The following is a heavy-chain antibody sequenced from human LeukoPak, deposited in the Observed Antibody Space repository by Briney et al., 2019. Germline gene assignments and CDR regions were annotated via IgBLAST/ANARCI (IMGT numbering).Heavy chain of an antibody. CDR2: ISAYNGNT. Sequence: ASVKVSCKASGYTFTSYGISWVRQAPGQGLAGVGWISAYNGNTNYAQKLQGRVTMTTDTSTSTAYMELRSLRSDDTAVYYCARVGYYYDSSGYKLPDYWGQGTLVTVSS. J-gene: IGHJ4*02. CDR1: GYTFTSYG. V-gene: IGHV1-18*01. CDR3: ARVGYYYDSSGYKLPDY. D-gene: IGHD3-22*01.